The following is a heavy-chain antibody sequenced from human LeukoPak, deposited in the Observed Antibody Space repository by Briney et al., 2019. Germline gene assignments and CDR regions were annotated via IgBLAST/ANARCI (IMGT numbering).Heavy chain of an antibody. CDR1: GFTFDDYA. Sequence: GGSLRLSCAASGFTFDDYAMHWVRQAPGKGLEGVSGISWNSGSIGYADSVKGRFTISRDNAKNSLYLQMNSLRAEDTALYYCAKDRAYSSGSSPFDYWGQGTLVTVSS. J-gene: IGHJ4*02. D-gene: IGHD6-19*01. CDR3: AKDRAYSSGSSPFDY. V-gene: IGHV3-9*01. CDR2: ISWNSGSI.